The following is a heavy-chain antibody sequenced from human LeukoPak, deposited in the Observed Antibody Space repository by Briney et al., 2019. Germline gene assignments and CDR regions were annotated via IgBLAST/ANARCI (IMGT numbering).Heavy chain of an antibody. Sequence: GGSLRLSCAASGFTFSNYAMSWVRQAPGKGLEWVSSISSSSSYIYYADSVKGRFTISRDNAKNSLYLQMNSLRAEDTAVYYCAREAAESYGMDVWGQGTTVTVSS. CDR1: GFTFSNYA. CDR3: AREAAESYGMDV. CDR2: ISSSSSYI. J-gene: IGHJ6*02. D-gene: IGHD3-10*01. V-gene: IGHV3-21*01.